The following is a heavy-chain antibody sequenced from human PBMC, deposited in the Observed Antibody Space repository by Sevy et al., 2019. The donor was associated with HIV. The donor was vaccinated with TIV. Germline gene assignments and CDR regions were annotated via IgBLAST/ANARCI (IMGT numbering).Heavy chain of an antibody. CDR2: INPSGGST. CDR3: ASETYYYDSSGSADGWDYYYGMDV. CDR1: GYTFTSYY. V-gene: IGHV1-46*01. Sequence: ASVKVSCKASGYTFTSYYMHWVRQAPGQGLEWMGIINPSGGSTSYAQKFQGRVTMTRDTSTSTVYMELSSLSSEDTAVYYGASETYYYDSSGSADGWDYYYGMDVWGQGTTVTVSS. J-gene: IGHJ6*02. D-gene: IGHD3-22*01.